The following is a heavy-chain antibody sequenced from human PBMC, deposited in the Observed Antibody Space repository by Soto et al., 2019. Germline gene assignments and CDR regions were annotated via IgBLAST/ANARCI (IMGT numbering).Heavy chain of an antibody. J-gene: IGHJ4*02. CDR2: ISSHGRDI. CDR3: ARGAALAGKLDL. V-gene: IGHV3-21*06. Sequence: GGSLRLSCEASGFTFTSDSMTWVRQAPGKGLEWVSSISSHGRDIFYADSVKGRFTISRDNAKDSLHLQMNSLTGEGSAVYYCARGAALAGKLDLWGQGTLVTVSS. D-gene: IGHD6-19*01. CDR1: GFTFTSDS.